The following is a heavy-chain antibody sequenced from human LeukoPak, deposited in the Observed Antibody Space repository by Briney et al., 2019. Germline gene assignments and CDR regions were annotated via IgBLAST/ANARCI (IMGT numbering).Heavy chain of an antibody. CDR2: ISYDGSNK. Sequence: PARSLTLSCAASGFTFSSYGMHWVRQAPGKGLEWVAVISYDGSNKYYADSVKGRFTISRDNSKNTLYLQMNSMRAEDTAVYYCAKDQPPYLWARSQGSAFDIWGQEPMDTVSS. V-gene: IGHV3-30*18. J-gene: IGHJ3*02. CDR3: AKDQPPYLWARSQGSAFDI. D-gene: IGHD3-16*01. CDR1: GFTFSSYG.